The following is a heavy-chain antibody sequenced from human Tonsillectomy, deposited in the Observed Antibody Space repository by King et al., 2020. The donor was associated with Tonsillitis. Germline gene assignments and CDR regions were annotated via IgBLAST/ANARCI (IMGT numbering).Heavy chain of an antibody. D-gene: IGHD2-8*01. Sequence: VQLVESGGGLVKPGGSLRLSCAASGFTFSSYSMNWVRQAPGKGLEWVSYISSSGAYIYYADSVKGRFTISRDNAKNSLYLQMNSLRAEDTAVYYCARETKPGLFDYWGQGTLVPVSS. CDR3: ARETKPGLFDY. J-gene: IGHJ4*02. CDR1: GFTFSSYS. V-gene: IGHV3-21*01. CDR2: ISSSGAYI.